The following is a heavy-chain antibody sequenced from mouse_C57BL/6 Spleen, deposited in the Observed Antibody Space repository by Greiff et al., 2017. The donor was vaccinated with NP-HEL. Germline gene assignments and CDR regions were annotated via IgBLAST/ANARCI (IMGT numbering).Heavy chain of an antibody. CDR1: GFTFSDFY. CDR3: ARDALWYFDV. Sequence: EVQRVESGGGLVQSGRSLRLSCATSGFTFSDFYMEWVRQAPGKGLEWIAARRNQANDYTTEYSASVKGRFIVSRDTSQSILYLQMNALRAEDTAIYYCARDALWYFDVWGTGTTVTVSS. CDR2: RRNQANDYTT. J-gene: IGHJ1*03. V-gene: IGHV7-1*01.